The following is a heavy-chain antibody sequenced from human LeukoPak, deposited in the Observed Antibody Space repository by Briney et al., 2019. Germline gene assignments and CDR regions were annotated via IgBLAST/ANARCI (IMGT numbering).Heavy chain of an antibody. J-gene: IGHJ6*04. V-gene: IGHV1-46*01. CDR1: GYTFTSYY. CDR3: AGGHYDILTGYTPGGMDV. Sequence: ASVKVSCKASGYTFTSYYMHWVRQAPGQGLEWMGIINPSGGSTSYAQKFQGRVTMTRDTSTSTVHMELSSLRSEDTAVYYCAGGHYDILTGYTPGGMDVWGKGTTVTVSS. D-gene: IGHD3-9*01. CDR2: INPSGGST.